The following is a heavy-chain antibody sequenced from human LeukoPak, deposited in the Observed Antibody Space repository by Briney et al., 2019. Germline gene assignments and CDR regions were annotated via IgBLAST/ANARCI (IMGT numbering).Heavy chain of an antibody. CDR1: GFTFSSYN. J-gene: IGHJ5*02. V-gene: IGHV3-48*04. D-gene: IGHD6-19*01. CDR2: ISSSSGTI. CDR3: AKEFRGWLS. Sequence: PGGSLRLSCVASGFTFSSYNMNWVRQAPGRGLEWVSYISSSSGTIYYADSVKGRFTISRDNAKNSLYLQMNSLRAEDMALYYCAKEFRGWLSWGQGTLVTVSS.